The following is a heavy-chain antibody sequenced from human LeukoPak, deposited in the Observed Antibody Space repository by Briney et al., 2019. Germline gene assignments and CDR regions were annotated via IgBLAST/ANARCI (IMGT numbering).Heavy chain of an antibody. CDR1: GFSFSSYA. CDR2: ISTTGGST. V-gene: IGHV3-23*01. J-gene: IGHJ4*02. CDR3: AKDSGTYYKAFDY. Sequence: QAGGSLRLSCAASGFSFSSYAMTWVRQAPGKGLEWVSTISTTGGSTYYADSVEGRLTISRDNSKNTLYLQMNSLRAEDTAIYSCAKDSGTYYKAFDYWGQGTLVTVSS. D-gene: IGHD1-26*01.